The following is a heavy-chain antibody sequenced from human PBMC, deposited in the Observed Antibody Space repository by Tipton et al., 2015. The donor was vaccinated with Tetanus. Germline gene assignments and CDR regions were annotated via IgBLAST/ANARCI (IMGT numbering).Heavy chain of an antibody. Sequence: LVQSGAEVKKPGSSVRVSCKTSGGSFNSYAVSWVRQAPGQGLEWMGGIFPQFGTSNYAPKFQARVTMTADTSTGTVYMDLSSLSSADTAVYYCVRPDRYCSGGSCYLSLDSWGQGPLITFSS. D-gene: IGHD2-15*01. CDR2: IFPQFGTS. CDR1: GGSFNSYA. J-gene: IGHJ5*01. V-gene: IGHV1-69*06. CDR3: VRPDRYCSGGSCYLSLDS.